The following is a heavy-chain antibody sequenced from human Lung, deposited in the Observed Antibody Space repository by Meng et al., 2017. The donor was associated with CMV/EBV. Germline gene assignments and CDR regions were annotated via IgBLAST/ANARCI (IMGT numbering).Heavy chain of an antibody. D-gene: IGHD3-3*01. Sequence: GEXXKISCKSSGFSFTGHWIAWVRQVSGKGLEWMAVIYPGDSDTRYTASLQGQFTISVDKSITTAYLQWSSLRASDTAMYYCARRVDDYWSDGRGVFDIWXQGTXVTV. CDR2: IYPGDSDT. V-gene: IGHV5-51*01. CDR1: GFSFTGHW. CDR3: ARRVDDYWSDGRGVFDI. J-gene: IGHJ3*02.